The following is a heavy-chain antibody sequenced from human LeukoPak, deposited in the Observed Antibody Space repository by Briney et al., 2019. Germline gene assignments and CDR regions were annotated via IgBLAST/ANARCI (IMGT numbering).Heavy chain of an antibody. J-gene: IGHJ4*02. CDR1: GXSISSYY. D-gene: IGHD6-13*01. Sequence: SETLSLTCTLSGXSISSYYWSWIRQPPGKGLEWIGYIYYTGSTNYNPSLESRVTISVDTSKKQFSLRLNSVTAADTAVYYCARHPRAAAGTWFDYWGQGTLVTVSS. CDR2: IYYTGST. CDR3: ARHPRAAAGTWFDY. V-gene: IGHV4-59*08.